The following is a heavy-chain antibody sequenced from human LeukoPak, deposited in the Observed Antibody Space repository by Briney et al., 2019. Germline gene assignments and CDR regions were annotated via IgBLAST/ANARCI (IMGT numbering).Heavy chain of an antibody. V-gene: IGHV1-69*05. CDR3: ARWATAGYYYYYMDV. D-gene: IGHD5-24*01. CDR1: GGTFSSYA. CDR2: IIPIFGTA. Sequence: SVKVSCKASGGTFSSYAISWVRQAPGQGLEWMGGIIPIFGTANYAQKFQGRVTITTDESTSTAYMELSSLRSEDTAVYYCARWATAGYYYYYMDVWGKGTTVTVSS. J-gene: IGHJ6*03.